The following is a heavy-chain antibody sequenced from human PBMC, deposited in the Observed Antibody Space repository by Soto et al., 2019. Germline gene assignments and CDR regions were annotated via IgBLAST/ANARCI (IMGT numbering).Heavy chain of an antibody. CDR1: GFTVSSNY. CDR2: IYSGGNT. J-gene: IGHJ4*02. Sequence: GGSLRLSCAASGFTVSSNYMSWVRQAPGKGLEWVSLIYSGGNTYYADSVKGRFTVSRDNSKNTLYLQMNSLRAEDTAVYYCASGNTYVPGYWGQGTLVTVSS. D-gene: IGHD5-18*01. V-gene: IGHV3-66*01. CDR3: ASGNTYVPGY.